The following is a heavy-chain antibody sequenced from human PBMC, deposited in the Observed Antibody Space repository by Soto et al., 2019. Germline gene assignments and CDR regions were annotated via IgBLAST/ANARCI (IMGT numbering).Heavy chain of an antibody. Sequence: SETLSLTCTVSGVSINNYYWTWIRQPPGKRLEWIGAIYYTGSTTYNPSLRSRVTFSVDTSKNQFSLSLTSVTAADTAVYFCAKVVSGGHPGYWGQGTLVTVSS. D-gene: IGHD6-25*01. V-gene: IGHV4-59*01. CDR3: AKVVSGGHPGY. CDR1: GVSINNYY. CDR2: IYYTGST. J-gene: IGHJ4*02.